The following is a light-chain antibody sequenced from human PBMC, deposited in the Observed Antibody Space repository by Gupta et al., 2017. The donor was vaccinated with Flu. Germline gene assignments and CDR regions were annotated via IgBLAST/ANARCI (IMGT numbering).Light chain of an antibody. CDR2: RNN. Sequence: SVLTQPPSVSATPGPRVTISCSGSSPPLGSHDVWWYQQFPGTAPSLLLCRNNGRHGGGADGGFASKSGVSAAMTITVLLAEEEADYYCGAWETADNSVYVFGTGTKVIVL. V-gene: IGLV1-47*01. CDR3: GAWETADNSVYV. CDR1: SPPLGSHD. J-gene: IGLJ1*01.